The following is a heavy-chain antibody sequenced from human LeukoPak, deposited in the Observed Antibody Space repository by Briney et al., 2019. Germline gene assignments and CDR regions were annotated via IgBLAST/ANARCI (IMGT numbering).Heavy chain of an antibody. J-gene: IGHJ4*02. CDR3: ARSQTMVRGVIGYFAY. CDR1: GFTFSSYG. V-gene: IGHV3-33*01. Sequence: PGGSLRLSCAASGFTFSSYGMHWVRQAPGKGLEWVAVIWYDGSNKYYADSVKGRFTISRDNSKNTLYLQMNSLRAEDTAVYYCARSQTMVRGVIGYFAYWGQGTLVTVSS. D-gene: IGHD3-10*01. CDR2: IWYDGSNK.